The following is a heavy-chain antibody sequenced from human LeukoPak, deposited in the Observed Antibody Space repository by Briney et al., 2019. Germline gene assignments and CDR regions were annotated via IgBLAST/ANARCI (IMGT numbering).Heavy chain of an antibody. CDR3: VRDRDIVVVITFDY. Sequence: GGSLRLSCAASGFTFSNTWMSWVRQAPGKGLEWVARIKSKTEGETIDYSAPVKGRFTISRDDSKNTLYLQMNRLRVEDSAVYYCVRDRDIVVVITFDYWGQGTLVTVSS. CDR2: IKSKTEGETI. CDR1: GFTFSNTW. D-gene: IGHD3-22*01. V-gene: IGHV3-15*01. J-gene: IGHJ4*02.